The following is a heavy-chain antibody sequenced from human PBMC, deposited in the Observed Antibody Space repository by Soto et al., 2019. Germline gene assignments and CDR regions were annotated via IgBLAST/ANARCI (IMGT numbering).Heavy chain of an antibody. CDR1: GFTFSSYS. Sequence: GGSLRLSCAASGFTFSSYSMNWVRQAPGKGLEWVSSISSSSSYIYYADSVKGRFTISRDNAKNSLYLQMNSLRAEDTAVYYCARDQDDIVVVVAENYFDYWGQGTLVTVSS. J-gene: IGHJ4*02. D-gene: IGHD2-15*01. CDR3: ARDQDDIVVVVAENYFDY. V-gene: IGHV3-21*01. CDR2: ISSSSSYI.